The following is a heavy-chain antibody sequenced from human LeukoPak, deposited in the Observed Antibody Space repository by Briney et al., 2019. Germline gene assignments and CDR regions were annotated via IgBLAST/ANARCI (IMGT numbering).Heavy chain of an antibody. CDR1: GGSISRYY. Sequence: SETLSLTCTVSGGSISRYYWSWIRQPPGKGLEWIGYIYYTGSTNYNPSLKSRVTISVDTSKNQFSLKLSSVTAADTAMYYCARSSSVATDFWGQGTLVTVSS. CDR3: ARSSSVATDF. J-gene: IGHJ4*02. D-gene: IGHD2-15*01. CDR2: IYYTGST. V-gene: IGHV4-59*01.